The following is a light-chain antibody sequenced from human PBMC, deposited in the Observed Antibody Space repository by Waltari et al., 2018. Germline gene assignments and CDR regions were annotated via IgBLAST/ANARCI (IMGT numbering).Light chain of an antibody. CDR1: QSISRF. Sequence: DIKMTQSPSSLSASVGDRVTITCRASQSISRFLNWYQHKPGKAPNLLIHAASILQSGVPSRFSGSGSETDFTLTISSLQPEDFATYYCQQSYSSLLTFGGGTKVEIK. J-gene: IGKJ4*01. CDR3: QQSYSSLLT. CDR2: AAS. V-gene: IGKV1-39*01.